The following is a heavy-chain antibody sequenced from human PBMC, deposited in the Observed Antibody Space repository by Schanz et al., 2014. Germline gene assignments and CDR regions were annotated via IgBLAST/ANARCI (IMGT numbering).Heavy chain of an antibody. J-gene: IGHJ4*02. CDR2: VSRSTPDI. CDR3: ARDRRNADLDY. Sequence: EMQLLESGGGLIQPGGSLRLSCAASGFTFSTHAMSWVRQAPGKGLEWVSYVSRSTPDIYYADSVKGRFTMSRDNAKNSLYLEMNSLRAEDTALYYCARDRRNADLDYWGQGTLVTVSS. D-gene: IGHD1-1*01. CDR1: GFTFSTHA. V-gene: IGHV3-48*01.